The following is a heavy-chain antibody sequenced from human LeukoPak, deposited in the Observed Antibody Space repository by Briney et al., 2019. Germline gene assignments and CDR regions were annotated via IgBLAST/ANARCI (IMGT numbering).Heavy chain of an antibody. V-gene: IGHV4-34*01. CDR1: GGSFSGYY. CDR2: INHSGST. Sequence: SETLSLTCAVYGGSFSGYYWSWIRQPPGKGLEWIGEINHSGSTNYNPSLKSRVTISVDTSKNQFFLKLSSVTAADTAVYYCARPDSYGSNWPFDYWGQGTLVTVSS. D-gene: IGHD5-18*01. J-gene: IGHJ4*02. CDR3: ARPDSYGSNWPFDY.